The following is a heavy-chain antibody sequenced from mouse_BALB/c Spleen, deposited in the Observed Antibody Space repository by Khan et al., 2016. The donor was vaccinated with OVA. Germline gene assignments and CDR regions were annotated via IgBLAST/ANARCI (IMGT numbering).Heavy chain of an antibody. CDR1: GYTFTSYW. D-gene: IGHD4-1*01. J-gene: IGHJ3*01. CDR3: TRRNWDVACFDY. CDR2: IYPGITDT. Sequence: VQLQQSGTVLARPGASVKMSCKASGYTFTSYWMHWVKQRPGQGLEWIGDIYPGITDTNYNQKFKGKAKLTAVTSTSTAYMELSSLTNEDSAVYYCTRRNWDVACFDYWGQGTLVTVSS. V-gene: IGHV1-5*01.